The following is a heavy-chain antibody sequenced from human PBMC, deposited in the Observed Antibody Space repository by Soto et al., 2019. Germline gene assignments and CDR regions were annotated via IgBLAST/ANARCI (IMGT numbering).Heavy chain of an antibody. D-gene: IGHD4-17*01. Sequence: QLLESGPGLVKPSETLSLTCTVSGGSISSSSYYWGWIRQPPGKGLEWIGSIYYSGSTYYNPSLKSRVTISVDTSKNQCSLKLSSVTAADTAVYYCARLGMTTVTTNFDYWGQGTLVTVSS. CDR3: ARLGMTTVTTNFDY. J-gene: IGHJ4*02. CDR2: IYYSGST. CDR1: GGSISSSSYY. V-gene: IGHV4-39*01.